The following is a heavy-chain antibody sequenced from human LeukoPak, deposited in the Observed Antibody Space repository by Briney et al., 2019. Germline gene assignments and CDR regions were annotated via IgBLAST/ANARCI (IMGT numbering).Heavy chain of an antibody. J-gene: IGHJ4*02. D-gene: IGHD3-10*01. CDR3: AKDATLFGDQYFDY. CDR2: TSYDGSTK. CDR1: GFTFSSHG. Sequence: GGSLRLSCAASGFTFSSHGMHWVRQAPGKGLEWVAVTSYDGSTKYYADSAKGRFSISRDNSKNTLYLQMSSLRVDDTAVYYCAKDATLFGDQYFDYWGQGTLVIVSS. V-gene: IGHV3-30*18.